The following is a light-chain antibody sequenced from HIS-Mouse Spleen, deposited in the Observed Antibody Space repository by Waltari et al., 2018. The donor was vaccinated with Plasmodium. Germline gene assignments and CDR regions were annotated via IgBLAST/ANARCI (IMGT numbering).Light chain of an antibody. J-gene: IGKJ4*01. CDR3: QQSYSTPGT. V-gene: IGKV1-39*01. CDR2: AAS. Sequence: DIQMTQSPSPLSASVGDIVTITCRASQSISTYLNWYQQKPGKAPKLLIYAASSLQSGVPSRFSGSGSGTDFTLTISSLQPEDFATYYCQQSYSTPGTFGGGTKVEIK. CDR1: QSISTY.